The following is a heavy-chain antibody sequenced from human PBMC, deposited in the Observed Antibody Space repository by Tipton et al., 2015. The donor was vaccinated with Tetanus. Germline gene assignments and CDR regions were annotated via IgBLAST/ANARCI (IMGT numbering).Heavy chain of an antibody. D-gene: IGHD3-10*01. V-gene: IGHV3-11*01. CDR3: ARSGSGTNYYYYGMDV. CDR2: ISSSGSTI. J-gene: IGHJ6*02. CDR1: GFTFSDYY. Sequence: SLRLSCAASGFTFSDYYMSWIRQAPGKGLEWVSYISSSGSTIYYADSVKGRFTISRDNAKNSLYLQMNSLRAEDTAVYYCARSGSGTNYYYYGMDVWGQGTTVTVSS.